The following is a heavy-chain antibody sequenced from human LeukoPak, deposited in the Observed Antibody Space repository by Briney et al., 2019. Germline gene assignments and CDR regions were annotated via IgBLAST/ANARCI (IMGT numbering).Heavy chain of an antibody. D-gene: IGHD1-26*01. CDR1: GYTFTSYD. V-gene: IGHV1-8*03. CDR3: ARGPVVGATWENWFDP. Sequence: ASVKVSCKASGYTFTSYDINWVRQATGQGLEWMGWMNPNSGNTGYAQKFQGRVIITRNTSISTAYMELSSLRSEDTAVYYCARGPVVGATWENWFDPWGQGTLVTVSS. J-gene: IGHJ5*02. CDR2: MNPNSGNT.